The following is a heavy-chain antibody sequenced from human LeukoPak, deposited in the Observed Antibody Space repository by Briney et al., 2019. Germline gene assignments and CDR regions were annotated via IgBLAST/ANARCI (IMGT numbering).Heavy chain of an antibody. Sequence: GGSLRLSCAASEFTFSDYAMNWVRQAPGKGLEWVSAISHSGGGTYYADSVRGRFTSSRDNSKNTLYLQMSSLRAEDTAVYYCAKRGMVRGGPVDYWGQGTLVTVSS. V-gene: IGHV3-23*01. CDR1: EFTFSDYA. CDR3: AKRGMVRGGPVDY. CDR2: ISHSGGGT. D-gene: IGHD3-10*01. J-gene: IGHJ4*02.